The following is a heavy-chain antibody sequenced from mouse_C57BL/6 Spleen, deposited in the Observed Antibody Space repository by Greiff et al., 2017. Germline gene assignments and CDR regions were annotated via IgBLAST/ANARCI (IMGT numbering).Heavy chain of an antibody. CDR3: ARWNYDYDGGYFGV. Sequence: QVQLQQPGAELVKPGASVKLSCKASGYTFTSYWMHWVKQRPGQGLEWIGMIHPNSGSTNYNEKFKSKATLTVDKSSSTAYMQLSSLTSEDSAVYYCARWNYDYDGGYFGVWGTGTTVTVSS. V-gene: IGHV1-64*01. D-gene: IGHD2-4*01. J-gene: IGHJ1*03. CDR1: GYTFTSYW. CDR2: IHPNSGST.